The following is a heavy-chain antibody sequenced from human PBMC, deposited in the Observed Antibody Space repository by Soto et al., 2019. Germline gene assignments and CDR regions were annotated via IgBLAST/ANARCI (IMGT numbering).Heavy chain of an antibody. D-gene: IGHD5-18*01. Sequence: RLSCAASGFTFSSYWMSWVRQAPGKGLEWVANIKQDGSEKYYVDSVKGRFTISRDNAKNSLYLQMNSLRAEDTAVYYCARETAMVYSYYYGMDVWGQGTTVTVSS. CDR1: GFTFSSYW. J-gene: IGHJ6*02. CDR3: ARETAMVYSYYYGMDV. V-gene: IGHV3-7*03. CDR2: IKQDGSEK.